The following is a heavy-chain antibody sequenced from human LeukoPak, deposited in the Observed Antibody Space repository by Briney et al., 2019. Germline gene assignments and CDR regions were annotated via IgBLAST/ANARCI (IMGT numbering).Heavy chain of an antibody. CDR2: IYYSGST. CDR3: AKRSYGLGSHDY. CDR1: GGSISSYY. J-gene: IGHJ4*02. D-gene: IGHD3-10*01. V-gene: IGHV4-59*01. Sequence: SETLSLTCTVSGGSISSYYWSWIRQPPGKGLEWIGYIYYSGSTNYNPSLKSRVTISVDTSKNQFSLKLSSVTAADTAVYYCAKRSYGLGSHDYWGQGTLVTVSS.